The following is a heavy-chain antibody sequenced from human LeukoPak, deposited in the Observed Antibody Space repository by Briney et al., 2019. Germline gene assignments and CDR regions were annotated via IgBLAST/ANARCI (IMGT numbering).Heavy chain of an antibody. Sequence: ASVKVSCKASGYTFTSNYIHWVRQAPGQGLEWMGMIYPRDGSTSYAQKFQGRVTVTKDTSTSTVHMELSGLRSEDTAVYYCARDQEGFDYWGQGTLVTVSS. J-gene: IGHJ4*02. CDR1: GYTFTSNY. V-gene: IGHV1-46*01. CDR3: ARDQEGFDY. CDR2: IYPRDGST.